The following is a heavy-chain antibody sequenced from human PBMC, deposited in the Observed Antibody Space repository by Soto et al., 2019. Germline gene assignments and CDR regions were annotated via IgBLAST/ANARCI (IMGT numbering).Heavy chain of an antibody. CDR1: GFSLTTDGVG. J-gene: IGHJ4*02. CDR2: IYWDDDE. D-gene: IGHD3-10*01. CDR3: AHSRNLITEDAQVGDFDY. V-gene: IGHV2-5*02. Sequence: QITLKESGPTLVKPTQTLTLTCNFSGFSLTTDGVGVGWVRQPPGGALEWLSLIYWDDDERYSPSLKTRLTITKDPSTNQVELIMTNMDPVDTATYYCAHSRNLITEDAQVGDFDYWGQGILVTVSS.